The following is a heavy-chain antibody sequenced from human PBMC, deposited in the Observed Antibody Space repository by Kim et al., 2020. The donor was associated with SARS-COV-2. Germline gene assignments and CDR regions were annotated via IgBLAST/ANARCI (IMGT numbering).Heavy chain of an antibody. D-gene: IGHD2-15*01. V-gene: IGHV4-4*06. Sequence: GSTNSNPALKGGVTISVDTSKNQFYLRLSYVTAADTAVYYCARDGRHVDYWGRGTLVTVSS. J-gene: IGHJ4*02. CDR3: ARDGRHVDY. CDR2: GST.